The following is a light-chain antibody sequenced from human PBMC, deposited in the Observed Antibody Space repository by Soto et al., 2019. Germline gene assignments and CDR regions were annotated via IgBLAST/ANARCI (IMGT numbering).Light chain of an antibody. CDR1: QSVSSD. V-gene: IGKV3-15*01. J-gene: IGKJ1*01. CDR2: GAS. Sequence: IVITPSPSTLSVSPGERATLSCRASQSVSSDLAWYHQKPGQAPRLLIYGASTRATGIPARFSGSGSGTEFTLTSTRLQPEDFETYYCQHYNSYSFGQGTKVDIK. CDR3: QHYNSYS.